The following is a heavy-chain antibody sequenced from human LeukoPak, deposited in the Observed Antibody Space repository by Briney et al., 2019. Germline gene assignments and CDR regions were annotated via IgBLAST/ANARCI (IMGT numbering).Heavy chain of an antibody. J-gene: IGHJ3*02. CDR1: GFTFDDYA. V-gene: IGHV3-9*01. CDR2: ISWNSGSI. D-gene: IGHD1-1*01. CDR3: AKDQGFGTRIPRAFDI. Sequence: GGSLRLSCAASGFTFDDYAMHWVRQAPGKGLEWVSGISWNSGSIGYADSVKGRFTISRDNAKNSLYLQMNSLRAEDTALYYCAKDQGFGTRIPRAFDIWGQGTMVTVSS.